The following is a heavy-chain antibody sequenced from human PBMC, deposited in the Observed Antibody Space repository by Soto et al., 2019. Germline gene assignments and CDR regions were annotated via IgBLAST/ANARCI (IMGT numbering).Heavy chain of an antibody. CDR2: IYYSGST. Sequence: SETLSLTCTVSGGSISSGDYYWSWIRQPPGKGLEWIGYIYYSGSTYYNPSLKSRVTISVDTSKNQFSLKLSSVTAADTAVYYCAREVVATSHFDYWGQGTLVTVPS. V-gene: IGHV4-30-4*01. CDR3: AREVVATSHFDY. CDR1: GGSISSGDYY. J-gene: IGHJ4*02. D-gene: IGHD5-12*01.